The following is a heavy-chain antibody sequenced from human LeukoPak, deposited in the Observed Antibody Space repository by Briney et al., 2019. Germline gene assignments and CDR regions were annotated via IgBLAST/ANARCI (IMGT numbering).Heavy chain of an antibody. CDR1: GGSISSSSYY. Sequence: PSETLSLTCTVSGGSISSSSYYWGWIRQPPGKGLEWIGSIYYSGSTYYNPSLKSRVTISVDTSKNQFSLKLSSVTAADTAVYYCARRAAANHKYDYWGQGTLVTVSS. V-gene: IGHV4-39*01. CDR2: IYYSGST. CDR3: ARRAAANHKYDY. J-gene: IGHJ4*02. D-gene: IGHD6-13*01.